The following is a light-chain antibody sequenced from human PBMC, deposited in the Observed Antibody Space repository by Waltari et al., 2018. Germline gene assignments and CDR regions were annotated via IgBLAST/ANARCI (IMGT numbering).Light chain of an antibody. CDR3: ALYMGSGIWM. J-gene: IGLJ3*02. Sequence: QTVVTQEPSLSVSPGGTVTLTCALSSVSVSTTSYATWYRQTPGQSPRTLVYKINIRSSGVPDRFSGSMLGNKAALTITGAQAEDECDYYCALYMGSGIWMFGGGTKLTVL. CDR1: SVSVSTTSY. V-gene: IGLV8-61*01. CDR2: KIN.